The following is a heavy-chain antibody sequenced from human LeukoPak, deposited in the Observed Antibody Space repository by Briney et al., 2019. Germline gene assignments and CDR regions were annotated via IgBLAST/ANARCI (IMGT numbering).Heavy chain of an antibody. Sequence: GGSLRLSCAASGFTLSKHWMTWVRQAPGKGLECVAIIKQDGSEKYYVNSVKGRFTISRDNAKNSLYLQMNSLRVEDTAVYYCGREWAVDFWGQGTLVTVSS. CDR1: GFTLSKHW. V-gene: IGHV3-7*01. CDR3: GREWAVDF. CDR2: IKQDGSEK. J-gene: IGHJ4*02.